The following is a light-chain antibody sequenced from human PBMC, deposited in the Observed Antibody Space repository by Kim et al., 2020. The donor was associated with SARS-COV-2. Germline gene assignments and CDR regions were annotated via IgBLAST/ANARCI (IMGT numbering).Light chain of an antibody. J-gene: IGLJ3*02. CDR2: EDN. CDR3: QSYDSSSWV. V-gene: IGLV6-57*01. Sequence: GKTVTISCTRSSGSIASNYLPWYQQRPGSSPPTVIYEDNQRPSGVPDRFSGSIDSSSTSAPLTISGRKTEGEADYYCQSYDSSSWVFGGGTQLTVL. CDR1: SGSIASNY.